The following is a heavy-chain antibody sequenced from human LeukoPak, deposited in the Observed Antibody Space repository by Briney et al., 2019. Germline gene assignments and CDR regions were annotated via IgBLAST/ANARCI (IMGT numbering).Heavy chain of an antibody. CDR2: ISSSGSTI. V-gene: IGHV3-11*01. J-gene: IGHJ4*02. Sequence: GGSLRLSCAASGFTFSDYCMSWIRQAPGKGLEWVSYISSSGSTIYYADSVKGRFTISRDNAKNSLYLQMNSLRAEDTAVYYCARVGTEVVPAAFDYWGQGTLVTVSS. CDR3: ARVGTEVVPAAFDY. CDR1: GFTFSDYC. D-gene: IGHD2-2*01.